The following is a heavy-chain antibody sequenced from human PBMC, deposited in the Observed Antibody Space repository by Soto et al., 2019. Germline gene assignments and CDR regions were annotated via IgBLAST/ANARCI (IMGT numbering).Heavy chain of an antibody. J-gene: IGHJ4*02. V-gene: IGHV3-23*01. CDR1: GFTFNMYA. CDR3: ARTITGYFWAGDY. D-gene: IGHD1-1*01. Sequence: LRLSCAASGFTFNMYAMSWVRQAPGKGLEWVSGIGGSGANTYYADFVKGRFTISRDNSKNTLYLQMDSLRAEDTAIYYCARTITGYFWAGDYWGQGTLVTVSS. CDR2: IGGSGANT.